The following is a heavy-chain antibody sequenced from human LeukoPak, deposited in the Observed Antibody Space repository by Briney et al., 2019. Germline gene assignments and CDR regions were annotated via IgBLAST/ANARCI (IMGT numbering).Heavy chain of an antibody. J-gene: IGHJ4*02. CDR3: ARELVGAYPGGFY. Sequence: ASVKVSCKVSGYTFTDYYMHWVQQAPGKGLEWMGLVDPEVGETIYAEKFQGRVTITADTSTDTAYMELSSLRSEDTAVYYCARELVGAYPGGFYWGQGTLVTVSS. CDR1: GYTFTDYY. D-gene: IGHD1-26*01. CDR2: VDPEVGET. V-gene: IGHV1-69-2*01.